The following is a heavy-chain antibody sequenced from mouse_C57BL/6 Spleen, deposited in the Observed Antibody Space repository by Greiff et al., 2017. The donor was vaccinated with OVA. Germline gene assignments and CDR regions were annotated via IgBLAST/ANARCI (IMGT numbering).Heavy chain of an antibody. V-gene: IGHV1-18*01. CDR3: ARWKGYYYAMDY. D-gene: IGHD3-3*01. Sequence: EVKVVESGPELVKPGASVKIPCKASGYTFTDYNMDWVKQSHGKSLEWIGDINPNNGGTIYNQKFKGKATLTVDKSSSTAYMELRSLTSEDTAVYYCARWKGYYYAMDYWGQGTSVTVSS. J-gene: IGHJ4*01. CDR1: GYTFTDYN. CDR2: INPNNGGT.